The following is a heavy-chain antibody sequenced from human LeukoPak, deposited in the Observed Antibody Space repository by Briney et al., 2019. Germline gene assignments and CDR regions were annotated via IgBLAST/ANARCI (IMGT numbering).Heavy chain of an antibody. V-gene: IGHV4-39*01. J-gene: IGHJ4*02. CDR3: ARREQQLGYYFDY. D-gene: IGHD6-13*01. CDR1: GGSISSSSYY. Sequence: TSETLSLTCTVSGGSISSSSYYWGWIRQPAGKGLEWIGSIYYSGSTYYNPSLKSRVTISVDTSKNQFSLKLSSVTAADTAVYYCARREQQLGYYFDYWGQGTLVTVSS. CDR2: IYYSGST.